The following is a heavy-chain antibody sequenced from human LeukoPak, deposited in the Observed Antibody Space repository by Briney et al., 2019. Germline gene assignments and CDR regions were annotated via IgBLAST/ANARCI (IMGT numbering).Heavy chain of an antibody. J-gene: IGHJ4*02. Sequence: SETLSLTCTVSGGSISSYYWSWIRPPPGKGLEWIGYIYYGGSTNYNPSLKSRVTISVDTSKNQFYTAVYYCARSALGELSLRYDYWGQGTLVTVSS. CDR3: RYDY. CDR1: GGSISSYY. CDR2: IYYGGST. V-gene: IGHV4-59*01. D-gene: IGHD3-16*02.